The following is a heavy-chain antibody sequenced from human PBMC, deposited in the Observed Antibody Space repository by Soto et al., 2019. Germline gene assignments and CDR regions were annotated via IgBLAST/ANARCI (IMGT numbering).Heavy chain of an antibody. Sequence: SETLSLTCTASGGSISGFYWSWIRQPPGKGLEWIGYIYYSGSTNYNPSLKSRVTISVDTSKNQFSLKLTSVTAADTAVYYCARDKITGLFDYWGQGTLVTVSS. D-gene: IGHD2-8*02. J-gene: IGHJ4*02. CDR3: ARDKITGLFDY. CDR1: GGSISGFY. V-gene: IGHV4-59*12. CDR2: IYYSGST.